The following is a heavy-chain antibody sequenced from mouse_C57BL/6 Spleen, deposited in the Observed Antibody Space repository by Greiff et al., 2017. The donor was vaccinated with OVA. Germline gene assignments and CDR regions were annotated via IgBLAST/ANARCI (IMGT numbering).Heavy chain of an antibody. CDR2: ISGGGGNT. V-gene: IGHV5-9*01. D-gene: IGHD2-1*01. CDR1: GFTFSSYT. J-gene: IGHJ4*01. CDR3: ARQSYGNYPYYAMDY. Sequence: EVHLVESGGGLVKPGGSLKLSCAASGFTFSSYTMSWVRQTPEKRLEWVATISGGGGNTYYPDSVKGRFTISRDNAKNTLYLQMSSLRSEDTALYYCARQSYGNYPYYAMDYWGQGTSVTVSS.